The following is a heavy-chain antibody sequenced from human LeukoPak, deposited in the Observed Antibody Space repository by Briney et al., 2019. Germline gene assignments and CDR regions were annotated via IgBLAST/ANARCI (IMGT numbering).Heavy chain of an antibody. Sequence: GGSLRLSCAASGFTFSSYAMSWVRQAPGKGLEWVSAISGSGGSTYYADSVKGRFTVSRDNSKNTLYLQMNSLRAEDTAVYYCAKLTANWGSPFDYWGQGTLVTVSS. CDR3: AKLTANWGSPFDY. D-gene: IGHD7-27*01. J-gene: IGHJ4*02. V-gene: IGHV3-23*01. CDR2: ISGSGGST. CDR1: GFTFSSYA.